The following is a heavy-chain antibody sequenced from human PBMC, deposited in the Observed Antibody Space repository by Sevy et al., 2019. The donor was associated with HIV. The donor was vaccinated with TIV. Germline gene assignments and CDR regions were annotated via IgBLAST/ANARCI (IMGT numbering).Heavy chain of an antibody. CDR3: AKHYSSGAFDI. CDR1: GFTFSSYA. CDR2: ISSGDNT. Sequence: GGSLRLSCAASGFTFSSYAVSWVRHAPGKGLEWVSAISSGDNTYYADSVKGRFTISRDNSKNTLYLQMNSLRAEDTAVYYCAKHYSSGAFDIWGQGTMVTVSS. V-gene: IGHV3-23*01. D-gene: IGHD6-25*01. J-gene: IGHJ3*02.